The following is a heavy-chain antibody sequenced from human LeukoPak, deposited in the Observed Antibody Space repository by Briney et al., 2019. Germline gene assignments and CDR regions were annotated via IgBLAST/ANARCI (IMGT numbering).Heavy chain of an antibody. J-gene: IGHJ6*03. CDR1: GGSISSGDYY. V-gene: IGHV4-39*07. Sequence: SETLSLTCTVSGGSISSGDYYWSWIRQPPGKGLEWIGEINHSGSTNYNPSLKSRVTISVDTSKNQFSLKLSSVTAADTAVYYCARGRISYYYYYYMDVWGKGTTVTVSS. CDR3: ARGRISYYYYYYMDV. CDR2: INHSGST.